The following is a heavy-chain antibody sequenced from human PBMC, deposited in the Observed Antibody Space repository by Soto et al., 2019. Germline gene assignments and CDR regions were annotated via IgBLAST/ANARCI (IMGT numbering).Heavy chain of an antibody. J-gene: IGHJ6*02. CDR1: GYSFTIYW. V-gene: IGHV5-51*01. D-gene: IGHD3-22*01. CDR2: IYPGDSDT. Sequence: GESLKISCKGSGYSFTIYWIGWVRQMPGKGLEWMGIIYPGDSDTRYSPSFQGQVTISADKSISTAYLQWSSLKASDTAMYYCARHGTRVYYDNGDYYYYGMDVWAKGPRSPSP. CDR3: ARHGTRVYYDNGDYYYYGMDV.